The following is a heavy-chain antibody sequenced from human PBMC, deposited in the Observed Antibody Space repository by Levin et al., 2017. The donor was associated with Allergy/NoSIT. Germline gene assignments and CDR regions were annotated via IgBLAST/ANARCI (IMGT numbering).Heavy chain of an antibody. V-gene: IGHV3-7*01. J-gene: IGHJ4*02. CDR3: ARDGVDAGVYFDY. CDR2: INQGGSGK. Sequence: GGSLRLSCAASGFTFSSHWMSWVRQAPGKGLEWVANINQGGSGKYYVDSVKGRFTTSRDNAKNSLYLQMNSLRAEDTAVYYCARDGVDAGVYFDYWGQGTLVTVSS. CDR1: GFTFSSHW. D-gene: IGHD2-15*01.